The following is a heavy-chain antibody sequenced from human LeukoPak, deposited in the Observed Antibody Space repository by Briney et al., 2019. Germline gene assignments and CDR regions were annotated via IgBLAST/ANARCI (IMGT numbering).Heavy chain of an antibody. Sequence: SETLSLTCTVSGGSISSYYWSWIRQPPGKGLEWIGYIYYSGSTYYNPSLKSRVTISVDRSKNQFSLKLSSVTAADTAVYYCARDSATYYDFWSGYPTNYFDYWGQGTLVTVSS. V-gene: IGHV4-59*12. CDR3: ARDSATYYDFWSGYPTNYFDY. CDR1: GGSISSYY. D-gene: IGHD3-3*01. J-gene: IGHJ4*02. CDR2: IYYSGST.